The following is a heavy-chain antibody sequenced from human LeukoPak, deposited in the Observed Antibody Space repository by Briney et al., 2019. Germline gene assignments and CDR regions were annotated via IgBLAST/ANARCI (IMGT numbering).Heavy chain of an antibody. CDR2: INPHSGGT. Sequence: ASVKVSCKASGYTFTAYYMHWVRQAPGQGLEWMGRINPHSGGTNYAQKFQGRVTMTGDTSISTARMELRRLRSDDTAVYYCAGLEPSGGGTFDYWGQGTLVTVSS. D-gene: IGHD2-15*01. CDR1: GYTFTAYY. J-gene: IGHJ4*02. CDR3: AGLEPSGGGTFDY. V-gene: IGHV1-2*06.